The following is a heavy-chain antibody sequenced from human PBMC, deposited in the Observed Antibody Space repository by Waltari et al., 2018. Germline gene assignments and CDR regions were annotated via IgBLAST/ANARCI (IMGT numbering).Heavy chain of an antibody. J-gene: IGHJ6*03. CDR1: GGAFSGYH. V-gene: IGHV4-34*02. CDR2: INHSGNT. CDR3: ARNWELRGGMDV. Sequence: QVQLRQWGAGLLKPSETLSLTCAVYGGAFSGYHWSWIRQPPGKGLKWIWEINHSGNTNQNPSLKSRVTISVDTSKNQFSLKLTSVTAADTAVYYCARNWELRGGMDVWGKGTTVTVSS. D-gene: IGHD1-26*01.